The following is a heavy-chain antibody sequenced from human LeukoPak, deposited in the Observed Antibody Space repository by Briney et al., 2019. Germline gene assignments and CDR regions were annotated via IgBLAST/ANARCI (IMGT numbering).Heavy chain of an antibody. CDR2: ISRSGGST. J-gene: IGHJ4*02. V-gene: IGHV3-23*01. D-gene: IGHD2-2*01. CDR3: AKSEALYCSGTSCWDYFDY. Sequence: GGSLRLSCAASRFTFSSYAMSWVRQAPGKGLEWVSAISRSGGSTHYADSVKGRFTISRDSSKNTLYLQMNSLRAEDTAVYYCAKSEALYCSGTSCWDYFDYWGQGTLVTVSS. CDR1: RFTFSSYA.